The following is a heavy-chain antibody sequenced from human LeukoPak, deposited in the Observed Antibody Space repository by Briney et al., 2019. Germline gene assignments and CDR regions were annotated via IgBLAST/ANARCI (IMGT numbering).Heavy chain of an antibody. CDR2: ISSSSSTI. CDR1: GFTFSSNS. D-gene: IGHD3-10*01. J-gene: IGHJ6*03. V-gene: IGHV3-48*01. CDR3: TRGTRITMVRGVLKPNYYYYYMDV. Sequence: GGSLRLSCAASGFTFSSNSMNWVRQAPGKGLEWVSYISSSSSTIYHADSVKGRFTISRDNAKNSLYLQMNSLKTEDTAVYYCTRGTRITMVRGVLKPNYYYYYMDVWGKGTTVTISS.